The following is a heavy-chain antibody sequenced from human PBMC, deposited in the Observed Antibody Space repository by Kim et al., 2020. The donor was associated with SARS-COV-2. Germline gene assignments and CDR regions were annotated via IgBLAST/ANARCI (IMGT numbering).Heavy chain of an antibody. V-gene: IGHV4-31*03. D-gene: IGHD3-10*01. Sequence: SETLSLTCTVSGGSISSGGYYWSWIRQHPGKGLEWIGYIHYSGSTYYNPSLKSRVTISVDTSKNQFSLKLSSVTAADTAVYYCARDLRTVRKSLVRGGAFDIWGQGTMVTVSS. CDR2: IHYSGST. J-gene: IGHJ3*02. CDR3: ARDLRTVRKSLVRGGAFDI. CDR1: GGSISSGGYY.